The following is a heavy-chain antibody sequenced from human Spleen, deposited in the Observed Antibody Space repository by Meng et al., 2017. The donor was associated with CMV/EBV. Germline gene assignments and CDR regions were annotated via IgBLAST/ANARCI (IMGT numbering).Heavy chain of an antibody. D-gene: IGHD2-2*01. CDR3: GRGGGYCSTTSCHGVDY. CDR1: GFIFSDYP. Sequence: GGSLRLSCAASGFIFSDYPVHWVRQAPGKGLEWVAAISSDGSHGYYTDSVKGRFTISRDNSKSTLFLQMDSLRGEDTAMYYCGRGGGYCSTTSCHGVDYWGQGTLVTVSS. J-gene: IGHJ4*02. CDR2: ISSDGSHG. V-gene: IGHV3-30*04.